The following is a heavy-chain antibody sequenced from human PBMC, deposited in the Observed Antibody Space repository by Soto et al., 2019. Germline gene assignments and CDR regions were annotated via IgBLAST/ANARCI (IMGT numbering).Heavy chain of an antibody. CDR2: INHSGSA. D-gene: IGHD2-21*02. J-gene: IGHJ4*02. CDR1: GGSFSGYI. V-gene: IGHV4-34*01. Sequence: SETLSLTCDVYGGSFSGYILTWIRQTPGKGLQWIGQINHSGSANYNPSLKSRVTISVHKSISTAYLQWSSLKASDTAMYYCARPGRVLTSVWFFDYGGQGTLVTVSS. CDR3: ARPGRVLTSVWFFDY.